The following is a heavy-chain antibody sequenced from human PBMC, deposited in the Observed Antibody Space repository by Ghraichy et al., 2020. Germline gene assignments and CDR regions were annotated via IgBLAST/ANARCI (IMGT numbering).Heavy chain of an antibody. J-gene: IGHJ4*02. Sequence: GSLRLSCAASGFTFSGRWMSWVRQAPGKGLEWLGRIKSKTTGGTTDYVAPVKGRFTISRDDSKNTLYLQMNSLKSEDTAVYYFAATTYRDSCADYWGKGPRVTVSS. V-gene: IGHV3-15*01. CDR1: GFTFSGRW. CDR3: AATTYRDSCADY. D-gene: IGHD3-16*02. CDR2: IKSKTTGGTT.